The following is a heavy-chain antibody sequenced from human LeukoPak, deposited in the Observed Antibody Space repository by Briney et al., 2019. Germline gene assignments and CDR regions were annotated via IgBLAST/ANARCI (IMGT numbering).Heavy chain of an antibody. J-gene: IGHJ6*03. Sequence: SETLSLTCAVYGGSFSGYYWSWIRQPPGKGLEWIGEINHSGSTNYNPSLKSRVTISVDTSKNQFSLKLSSVTAADTAVYYCARRYHNWNYYYYYYMDVWSKGTTVTVSS. V-gene: IGHV4-34*01. D-gene: IGHD1-20*01. CDR3: ARRYHNWNYYYYYYMDV. CDR2: INHSGST. CDR1: GGSFSGYY.